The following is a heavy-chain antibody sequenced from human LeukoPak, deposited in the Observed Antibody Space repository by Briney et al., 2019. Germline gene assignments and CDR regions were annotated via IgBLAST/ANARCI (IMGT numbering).Heavy chain of an antibody. CDR1: GVTFSSYV. V-gene: IGHV3-23*01. Sequence: GGSLRLSCEASGVTFSSYVMSWVRQAPGKGPEWVSGISGSGGGTYYADSVKGRFAISRDNAKNSLFLQMSSLRAEDTAVYYCAREMYAGWYFAFDIWGQGTMVTVSS. D-gene: IGHD6-19*01. CDR2: ISGSGGGT. CDR3: AREMYAGWYFAFDI. J-gene: IGHJ3*02.